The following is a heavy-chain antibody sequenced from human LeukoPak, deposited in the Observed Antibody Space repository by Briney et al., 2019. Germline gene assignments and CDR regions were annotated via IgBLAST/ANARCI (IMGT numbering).Heavy chain of an antibody. D-gene: IGHD3-3*01. CDR3: ARGYDDDPFDY. CDR1: GGSISSSSYY. V-gene: IGHV4-39*07. J-gene: IGHJ4*02. CDR2: IYDSRRT. Sequence: PSETLSLTCTVPGGSISSSSYYWGWIRQPPGKGLEWIGSIYDSRRTYYNPSLKSRVTISVDTSKNQFSLKLSSVTAADTAVYYCARGYDDDPFDYWGQGTLVTVSS.